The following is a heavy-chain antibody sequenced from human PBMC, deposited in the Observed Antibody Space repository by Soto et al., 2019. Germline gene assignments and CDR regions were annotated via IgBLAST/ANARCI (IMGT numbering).Heavy chain of an antibody. CDR1: GGSIRSSNYY. CDR2: IYYSGYT. V-gene: IGHV4-39*01. D-gene: IGHD6-13*01. J-gene: IGHJ4*02. CDR3: ASQIPAADPTHVDS. Sequence: QLQLQESGPGLVKPSETLSLTCTVSGGSIRSSNYYWGWIRQPPGKGLEWIGSIYYSGYTQYNPSPKSRLAMSVDTAKNQFFLNLNSVTAAATAVYYCASQIPAADPTHVDSWGQGILVTVSS.